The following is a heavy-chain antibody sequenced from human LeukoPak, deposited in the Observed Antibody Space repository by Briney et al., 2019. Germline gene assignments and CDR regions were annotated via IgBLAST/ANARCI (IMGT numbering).Heavy chain of an antibody. CDR1: GYSFTSYW. Sequence: GESLKISCKGSGYSFTSYWIGWVRQMPGKGLEWMGIIYPGDSDTRYSPSFQGEVTISADKSISTAYLQWSSLKASDTAMYYCARHMGSTRGWYQTGDYWGQGTLVTVSS. CDR2: IYPGDSDT. V-gene: IGHV5-51*01. CDR3: ARHMGSTRGWYQTGDY. J-gene: IGHJ4*02. D-gene: IGHD6-19*01.